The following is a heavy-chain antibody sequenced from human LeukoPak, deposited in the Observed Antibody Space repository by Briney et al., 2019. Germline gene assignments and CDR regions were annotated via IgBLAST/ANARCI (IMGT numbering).Heavy chain of an antibody. CDR1: GFTFSRYG. V-gene: IGHV3-23*01. Sequence: GETLRLSCAASGFTFSRYGMSWVRQAPGKGLEWVSSISVSGDTYYADSVKGRFTISRDNSKTTSYMQMNSLRAEDTAVYYCAAYGSGSPPYHFDYWGQGTLVTVSS. D-gene: IGHD3-10*01. J-gene: IGHJ4*02. CDR3: AAYGSGSPPYHFDY. CDR2: ISVSGDT.